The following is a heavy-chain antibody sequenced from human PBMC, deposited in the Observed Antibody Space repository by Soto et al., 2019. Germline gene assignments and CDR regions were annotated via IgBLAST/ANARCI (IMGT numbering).Heavy chain of an antibody. CDR3: ARGGTSGWLKGAYDV. J-gene: IGHJ3*01. CDR1: GGTLNKHA. CDR2: IIPMFGIP. V-gene: IGHV1-69*01. Sequence: QVQLVQSGAEVKKPGSSVTVSCKASGGTLNKHAITWVRRAPGQGPEWMGGIIPMFGIPNYPQKLQGRVTITADDSTNTSHMELHSLTSDDTAVYYCARGGTSGWLKGAYDVWGQGTMVTVSS. D-gene: IGHD6-13*01.